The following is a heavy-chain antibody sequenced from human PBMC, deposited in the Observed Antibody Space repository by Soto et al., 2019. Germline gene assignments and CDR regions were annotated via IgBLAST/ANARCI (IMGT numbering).Heavy chain of an antibody. D-gene: IGHD3-16*02. J-gene: IGHJ4*02. V-gene: IGHV3-13*01. Sequence: GGSLRLSCAASGFTFSSYDMHWVRQATGKGLEWVSAIGTAGDTYYPGSVKGRFTISRENAKNSLYLQMNSLRAGDTAVYYCARGHYDYVWGGYRTWSFDYWGQGTLVTVSS. CDR1: GFTFSSYD. CDR3: ARGHYDYVWGGYRTWSFDY. CDR2: IGTAGDT.